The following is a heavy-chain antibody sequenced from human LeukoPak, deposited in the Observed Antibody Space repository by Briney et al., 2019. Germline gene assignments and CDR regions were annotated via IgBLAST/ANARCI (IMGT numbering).Heavy chain of an antibody. J-gene: IGHJ4*02. CDR1: GYTFTSYY. Sequence: GASVKVSCKASGYTFTSYYMHWVRQAPGQGLEWMGIINPSGGSTSYAQKFQGRVTMTRDTSTSTVYMELGSLRSDDTAVYYCTRVQGTLAYCTRTSCYNMDYWGQGTLVTVSS. CDR3: TRVQGTLAYCTRTSCYNMDY. D-gene: IGHD2-2*02. V-gene: IGHV1-46*01. CDR2: INPSGGST.